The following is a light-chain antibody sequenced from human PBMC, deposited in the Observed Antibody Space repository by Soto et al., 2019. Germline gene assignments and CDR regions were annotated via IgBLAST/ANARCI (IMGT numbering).Light chain of an antibody. Sequence: DIGMTQSPDSLAVSLGERSTINFKSSQSVLYSSNNKNYLAWYQQKPGQPPKLLIYWASTRESGVPDRFSGRGSGTDFTLPFSSMKAEDVAVYYCQQYYSPPRTFGHGTKVDIK. CDR1: QSVLYSSNNKNY. CDR2: WAS. CDR3: QQYYSPPRT. V-gene: IGKV4-1*01. J-gene: IGKJ1*01.